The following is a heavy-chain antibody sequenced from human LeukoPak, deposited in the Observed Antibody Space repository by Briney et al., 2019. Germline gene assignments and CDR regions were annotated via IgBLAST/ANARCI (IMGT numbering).Heavy chain of an antibody. J-gene: IGHJ4*02. Sequence: GGSLRLSCAASGFTFNSYGMHWVRQAPGKGLEWVSLIWFDESNKVYGDSVKGRFTISRDNSKNTVYPQMDNLRAEDTAMYFCAKKGDYKNYDYWGQGALVIVSS. CDR2: IWFDESNK. V-gene: IGHV3-33*06. CDR1: GFTFNSYG. D-gene: IGHD4-11*01. CDR3: AKKGDYKNYDY.